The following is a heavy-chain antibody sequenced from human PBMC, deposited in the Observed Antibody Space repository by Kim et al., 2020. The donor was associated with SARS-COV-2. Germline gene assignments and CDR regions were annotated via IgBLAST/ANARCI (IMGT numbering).Heavy chain of an antibody. CDR2: IWYDGSNK. D-gene: IGHD6-13*01. CDR1: GFTFSSYG. J-gene: IGHJ6*02. Sequence: GGSLRRSCAASGFTFSSYGMHWVRQAPGKGLEWVAVIWYDGSNKYYADSVKGRFTISRDNSKNTLYLQMNSLRAEDTAVYYCARDNDGSSWGRAMDVWGQGTTDTVSS. CDR3: ARDNDGSSWGRAMDV. V-gene: IGHV3-33*01.